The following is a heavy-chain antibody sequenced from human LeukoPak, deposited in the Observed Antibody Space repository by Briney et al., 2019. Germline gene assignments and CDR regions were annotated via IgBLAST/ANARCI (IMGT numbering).Heavy chain of an antibody. V-gene: IGHV3-66*01. Sequence: GGSLRLSCAASGFTVSSNYMSWVRQAPGKGLEWVSVISSGGITYYADSVKGRFTISRDNSKNTLYLQMNSLRPEDTAVYYCARGGYSNGRIVDYWGQGTLVTVSS. CDR2: ISSGGIT. D-gene: IGHD5-18*01. CDR3: ARGGYSNGRIVDY. J-gene: IGHJ4*02. CDR1: GFTVSSNY.